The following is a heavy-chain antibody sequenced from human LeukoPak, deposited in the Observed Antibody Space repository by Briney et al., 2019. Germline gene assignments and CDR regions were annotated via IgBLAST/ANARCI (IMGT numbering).Heavy chain of an antibody. D-gene: IGHD6-13*01. CDR3: ARRWIAAAGRFDY. CDR2: IYYSGST. Sequence: SETLSLTCTVSGGSISSSSYYWGWIRQPPGTGLEWIGSIYYSGSTYYNPSLKSRVTISVDTSKNQLSLKLSSVTAADTAVYYCARRWIAAAGRFDYWGQGTLVTVSS. V-gene: IGHV4-39*01. J-gene: IGHJ4*02. CDR1: GGSISSSSYY.